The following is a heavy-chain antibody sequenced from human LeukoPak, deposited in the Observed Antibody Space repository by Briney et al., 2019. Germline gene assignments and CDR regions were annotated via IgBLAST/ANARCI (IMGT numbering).Heavy chain of an antibody. CDR2: INPSGGST. CDR3: AREGKGVPGAIAAVKGFDY. J-gene: IGHJ4*02. CDR1: GYTFTSYY. D-gene: IGHD6-13*01. Sequence: ASVKVSCKASGYTFTSYYVHWVRQAPGQGLEWMGIINPSGGSTTYAQKFQDRVTMTRDMSTSTVYMELSSLRSEDTAIYYCAREGKGVPGAIAAVKGFDYWGQGTLVTVSS. V-gene: IGHV1-46*01.